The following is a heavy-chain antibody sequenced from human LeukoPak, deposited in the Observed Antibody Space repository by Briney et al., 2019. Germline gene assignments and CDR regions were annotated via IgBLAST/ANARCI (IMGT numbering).Heavy chain of an antibody. CDR3: ARALYSYGIDY. J-gene: IGHJ4*02. CDR1: GGSISSGGYY. CDR2: IYYSGST. Sequence: SETLSLTCTVSGGSISSGGYYWSWIRQHPGKGLEWIGYIYYSGSTYYNPSLKSRVTISVDTSKNQFSLKLSSVTAADTAVYYCARALYSYGIDYWGQGTLVTVSS. D-gene: IGHD5-18*01. V-gene: IGHV4-61*08.